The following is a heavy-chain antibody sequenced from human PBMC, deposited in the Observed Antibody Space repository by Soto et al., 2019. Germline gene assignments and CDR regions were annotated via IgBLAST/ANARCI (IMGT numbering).Heavy chain of an antibody. Sequence: QVQLVESGGGVVQPGRSLRLSCAASGFTFSSYGMHWVRQAPGKGLEWVAVIWYDGSNKYYADSVKGRFTISRDNSKNTLYLQMNSLRAEDTAVYYCAREVNIVVVPAAMFFDPWGQGTLVTVSS. D-gene: IGHD2-2*01. CDR1: GFTFSSYG. V-gene: IGHV3-33*01. J-gene: IGHJ5*02. CDR3: AREVNIVVVPAAMFFDP. CDR2: IWYDGSNK.